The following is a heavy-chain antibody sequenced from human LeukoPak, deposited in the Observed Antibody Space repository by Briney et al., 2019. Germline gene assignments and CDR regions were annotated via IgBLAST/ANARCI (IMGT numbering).Heavy chain of an antibody. Sequence: PPGGSLRLSCAASGFTFSSHWMSWVRQAPGKGLEWVANIKQDGSEKYYVDSVKGRFTISRDNAKNALFPQMNSLRAADTAVYYCAREPHIAVVTHFDYWGQGTLVTVSS. D-gene: IGHD6-19*01. V-gene: IGHV3-7*01. J-gene: IGHJ4*02. CDR3: AREPHIAVVTHFDY. CDR1: GFTFSSHW. CDR2: IKQDGSEK.